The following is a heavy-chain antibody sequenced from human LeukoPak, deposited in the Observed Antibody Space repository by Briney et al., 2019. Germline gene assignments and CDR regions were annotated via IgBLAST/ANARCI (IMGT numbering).Heavy chain of an antibody. J-gene: IGHJ3*02. CDR3: ARVAYYDILTGPRPFDI. Sequence: GASVKVSCKASGYTFTSYGISWVRQAPGPGLEWRGWISAYNGNTNYAQKLQGRVTMTTDTSTSTAYMELRSLRSDDAAVYYCARVAYYDILTGPRPFDIWGQGTMVTVSS. D-gene: IGHD3-9*01. V-gene: IGHV1-18*04. CDR2: ISAYNGNT. CDR1: GYTFTSYG.